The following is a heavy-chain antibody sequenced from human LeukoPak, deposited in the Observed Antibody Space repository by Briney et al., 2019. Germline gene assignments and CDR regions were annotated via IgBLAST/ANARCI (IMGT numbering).Heavy chain of an antibody. J-gene: IGHJ4*02. Sequence: PSQTLSLTCTVSGGSISSGDYYWSWIRQPPGKGLEWIGYIYYSGSTYYNPSLKSRVTISVDMSKNQFSLKLSSVTAADTAVYYCARWVTAISGYFDYWGQGTLVTVSS. CDR1: GGSISSGDYY. CDR2: IYYSGST. D-gene: IGHD2-21*02. CDR3: ARWVTAISGYFDY. V-gene: IGHV4-30-4*01.